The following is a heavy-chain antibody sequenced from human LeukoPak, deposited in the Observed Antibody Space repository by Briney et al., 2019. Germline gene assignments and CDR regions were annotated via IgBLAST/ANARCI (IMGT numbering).Heavy chain of an antibody. CDR1: GFSFITYA. D-gene: IGHD4-17*01. V-gene: IGHV3-23*01. CDR3: AKLRTTNYYYYGMDV. CDR2: ISGSGGST. J-gene: IGHJ6*02. Sequence: AGGSLRLSCAASGFSFITYAMSWVRQAPGKGLEWVSGISGSGGSTDFADSVKGRFTISRDNSKNTLYLQMNSLRAEDTAVYYCAKLRTTNYYYYGMDVWGQGTTVTVSS.